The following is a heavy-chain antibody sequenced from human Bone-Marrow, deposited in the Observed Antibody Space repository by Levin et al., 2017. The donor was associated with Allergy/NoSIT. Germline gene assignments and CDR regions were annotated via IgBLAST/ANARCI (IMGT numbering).Heavy chain of an antibody. D-gene: IGHD4-23*01. Sequence: GESLKISCQASGYSFTSYWFGWVRQRPGKGLEWMGLIFPSDSDTRVSPSFQGQIIMSVDKSTSTAYLQWSSLTASDSAMYYCARRDSDGSNSFDYWGQGTLVTVSS. CDR3: ARRDSDGSNSFDY. V-gene: IGHV5-51*01. CDR2: IFPSDSDT. J-gene: IGHJ4*02. CDR1: GYSFTSYW.